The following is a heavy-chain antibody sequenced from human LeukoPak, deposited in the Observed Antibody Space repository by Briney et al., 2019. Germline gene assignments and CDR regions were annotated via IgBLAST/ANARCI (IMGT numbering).Heavy chain of an antibody. CDR1: AFTFPTYG. V-gene: IGHV3-23*01. CDR2: ITESGDNT. J-gene: IGHJ6*03. D-gene: IGHD3-10*01. CDR3: AAKTRLSAVTSYYYVDV. Sequence: GGSLRLSCAASAFTFPTYGMIWVRQAPGKGLEGVSSITESGDNTYYADSVKGGFTISRDNYKKTLYLQMNSLRAEGTAVYYCAAKTRLSAVTSYYYVDVWGKGTTATVSS.